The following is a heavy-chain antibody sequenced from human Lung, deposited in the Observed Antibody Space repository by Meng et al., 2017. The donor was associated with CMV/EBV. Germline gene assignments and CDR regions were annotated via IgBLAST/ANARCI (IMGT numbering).Heavy chain of an antibody. V-gene: IGHV1-18*01. D-gene: IGHD4-17*01. CDR1: RSKFCVYG. Sequence: ASRSKFCVYGNPWVRQASGQGLEWVGSVGAENGETNYGQKFQGRVTVTADTFTKTAYMEMRSLRSDDSALYYCARAGAAVTTNFDFWGQGTLVTVSS. CDR2: VGAENGET. J-gene: IGHJ4*02. CDR3: ARAGAAVTTNFDF.